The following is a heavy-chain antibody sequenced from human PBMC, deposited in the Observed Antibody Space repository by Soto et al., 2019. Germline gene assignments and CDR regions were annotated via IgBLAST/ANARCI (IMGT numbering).Heavy chain of an antibody. CDR1: GFTFSSYA. V-gene: IGHV3-23*01. J-gene: IGHJ4*02. CDR2: ISGSGGST. Sequence: GSLRLSCAASGFTFSSYAMSWVRQAPGKGLEWVSAISGSGGSTYYADSVKGRFTISRDNSKNTLYLQMNSLRAEDTAVYYCAKSFSSYGSGSYYKRPTYYFDYWGQGTLVTVSS. D-gene: IGHD3-10*01. CDR3: AKSFSSYGSGSYYKRPTYYFDY.